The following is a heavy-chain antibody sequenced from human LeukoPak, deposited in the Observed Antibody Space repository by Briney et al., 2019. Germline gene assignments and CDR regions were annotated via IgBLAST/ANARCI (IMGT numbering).Heavy chain of an antibody. CDR1: GFTFSSSW. J-gene: IGHJ4*02. CDR2: IKKDGSEK. Sequence: GGSLRLSCAASGFTFSSSWVDWVRQAPGKGLEWVANIKKDGSEKYYVDSVKGRFIISRDNTKNSLYLRMNNLRVEDTATYFCSRSLDYWGQGIRVTVSS. V-gene: IGHV3-7*01. CDR3: SRSLDY.